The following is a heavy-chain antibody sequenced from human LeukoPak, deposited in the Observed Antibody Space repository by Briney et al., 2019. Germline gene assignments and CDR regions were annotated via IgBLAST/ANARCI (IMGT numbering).Heavy chain of an antibody. J-gene: IGHJ4*02. D-gene: IGHD1-26*01. CDR1: GFTFSDYY. CDR3: ARVKVGTTNRFDY. V-gene: IGHV3-11*05. Sequence: GGSLRLSCAASGFTFSDYYMTWIRQAPGKGLECVSYISSSSDYTNYPDSVKGRLTISRDNAKNSLYLQMNSLRAEDTAVYYCARVKVGTTNRFDYWGQGTLVTVSS. CDR2: ISSSSDYT.